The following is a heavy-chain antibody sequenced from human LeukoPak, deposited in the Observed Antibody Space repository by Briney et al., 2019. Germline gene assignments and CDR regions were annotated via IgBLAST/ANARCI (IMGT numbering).Heavy chain of an antibody. CDR2: IRYDGSNK. CDR3: AKARVGATQFDY. D-gene: IGHD1-26*01. J-gene: IGHJ4*02. V-gene: IGHV3-30*02. CDR1: EFTFSSYG. Sequence: PGGSLRLSCAASEFTFSSYGMHWVRQAPGKGLEWVAFIRYDGSNKYYADSVKGRFTISRDNSKNTLYLQMNSLRAEDTAVYYCAKARVGATQFDYWGQGTLVTVSS.